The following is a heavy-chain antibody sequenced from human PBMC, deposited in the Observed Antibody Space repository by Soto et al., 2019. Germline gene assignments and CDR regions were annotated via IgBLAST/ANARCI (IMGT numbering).Heavy chain of an antibody. CDR1: GFTFSSYG. V-gene: IGHV3-30*18. CDR3: AKEGQQLVLYYYYGMDV. CDR2: ISYDGSNK. Sequence: QVQLVESGGGVVQPGRSLRLSCAASGFTFSSYGRHWVRRAPGKGLEWVAVISYDGSNKYCADSVKGRFTISRDNSNNTLYMQMNSLRAEDTAVYYCAKEGQQLVLYYYYGMDVWGRGTTVTVSS. D-gene: IGHD6-13*01. J-gene: IGHJ6*04.